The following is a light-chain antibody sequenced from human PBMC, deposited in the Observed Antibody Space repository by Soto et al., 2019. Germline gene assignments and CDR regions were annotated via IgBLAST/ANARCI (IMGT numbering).Light chain of an antibody. CDR3: QQYTFRPPRT. J-gene: IGKJ4*02. CDR2: DAS. CDR1: QSVNSN. V-gene: IGKV3-15*01. Sequence: EIVMTQSPATLSVSPGERATLSCRASQSVNSNLAWYRQKPGQAPRLLISDASTRATGVPARFTGSGSGTEVTLPISSLQSEDSGIYSCQQYTFRPPRTFGGGTKVEIK.